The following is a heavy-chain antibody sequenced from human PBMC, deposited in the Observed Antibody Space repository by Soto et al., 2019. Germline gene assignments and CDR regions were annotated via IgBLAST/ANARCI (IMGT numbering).Heavy chain of an antibody. J-gene: IGHJ5*02. CDR1: GGSISSYY. CDR2: IYTSGST. Sequence: PSETLSLTCTVSGGSISSYYWSWIRQPAGKGLEWIGRIYTSGSTNYNPSLKSRVTMSVDTSKNQFSLKLSSVTAADTAVYYCARDRCERRCTGDSSGKHNWFDPWGQGTLVTVSS. D-gene: IGHD3-22*01. CDR3: ARDRCERRCTGDSSGKHNWFDP. V-gene: IGHV4-4*07.